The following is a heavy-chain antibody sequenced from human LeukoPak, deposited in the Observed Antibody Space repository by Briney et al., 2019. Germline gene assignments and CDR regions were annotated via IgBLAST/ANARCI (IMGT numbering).Heavy chain of an antibody. CDR1: GYAFTNYA. Sequence: GASVKVSCKASGYAFTNYAISRVRQAPGQGLEWMGWISVYNGNTNYAQKLQGRVTMTADTSTTTAYMELRSLRSDDTAVYYCARGYCSSATCRRFDYWGQGALVTVSS. V-gene: IGHV1-18*01. D-gene: IGHD2-2*01. J-gene: IGHJ4*02. CDR3: ARGYCSSATCRRFDY. CDR2: ISVYNGNT.